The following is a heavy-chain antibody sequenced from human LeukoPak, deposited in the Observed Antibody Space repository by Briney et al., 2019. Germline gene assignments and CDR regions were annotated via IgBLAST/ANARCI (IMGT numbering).Heavy chain of an antibody. CDR3: AMGVGAPEDLAVAADFDY. CDR1: RGTLHSYV. J-gene: IGHJ4*02. CDR2: VIPIFGTA. V-gene: IGHV1-69*06. D-gene: IGHD6-19*01. Sequence: SVKVPRKASRGTLHSYVINWVRQAPGQGREWMGGVIPIFGTANYAQKFQGRVTSTADKSTSTAYMELSSLRSEDTAVYYCAMGVGAPEDLAVAADFDYWGQGTLVTVSS.